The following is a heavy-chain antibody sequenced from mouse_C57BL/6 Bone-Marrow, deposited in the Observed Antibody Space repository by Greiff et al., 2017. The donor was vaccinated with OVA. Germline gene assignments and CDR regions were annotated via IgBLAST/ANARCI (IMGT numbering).Heavy chain of an antibody. CDR2: ISYDGSN. J-gene: IGHJ4*01. D-gene: IGHD2-3*01. V-gene: IGHV3-6*01. Sequence: VQLKESGPGLVKPSQSLSLTCSVTGYSITSGYYWNWIRQFPGNKLEWMGYISYDGSNNYNPSLKNRISITRDTSKNQFFLKLNSVTTEDTATYYCARLLRWLDYWGQGTSVTVSS. CDR1: GYSITSGYY. CDR3: ARLLRWLDY.